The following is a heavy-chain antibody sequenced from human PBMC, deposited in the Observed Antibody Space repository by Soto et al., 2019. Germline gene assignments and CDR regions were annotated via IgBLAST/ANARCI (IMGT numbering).Heavy chain of an antibody. CDR2: ISTYNGNT. Sequence: GASVKVSCKASGLTFSNYGFTWVRQGPGQGLEWLGWISTYNGNTKYAQKVQGRLTMTTDTSTSTANMELTSLRSDDTALYYCARTTVTASYYYMDVWGKGSTVTVSS. D-gene: IGHD4-17*01. V-gene: IGHV1-18*01. J-gene: IGHJ6*03. CDR1: GLTFSNYG. CDR3: ARTTVTASYYYMDV.